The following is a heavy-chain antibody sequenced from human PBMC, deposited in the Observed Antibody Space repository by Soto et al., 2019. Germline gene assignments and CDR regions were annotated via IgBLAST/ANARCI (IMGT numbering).Heavy chain of an antibody. CDR1: GGTFSSYA. D-gene: IGHD2-21*02. Sequence: ASVKVSCKASGGTFSSYAISWVRQAPGQGLEWMGGIIPIFGTANYAQKFQGRVTITADESTSTAYMELSSLRSEDTAVYYCATTYCGGDCYWYYWGQGTLVTVSS. J-gene: IGHJ4*02. CDR3: ATTYCGGDCYWYY. V-gene: IGHV1-69*13. CDR2: IIPIFGTA.